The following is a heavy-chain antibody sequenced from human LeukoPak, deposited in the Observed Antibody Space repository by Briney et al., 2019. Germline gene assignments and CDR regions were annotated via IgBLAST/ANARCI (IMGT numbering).Heavy chain of an antibody. Sequence: PSETLSLTCTVSGGSISSSSYYWGWIRQPPGKGLEWIGSIYCSGSTYYNPSLKSRVTISVDTSKNQFSLKLSSVTAADTAVYYCASTMVRGVYFDYWGQGTLVTVSS. J-gene: IGHJ4*02. CDR1: GGSISSSSYY. CDR2: IYCSGST. V-gene: IGHV4-39*01. D-gene: IGHD3-10*01. CDR3: ASTMVRGVYFDY.